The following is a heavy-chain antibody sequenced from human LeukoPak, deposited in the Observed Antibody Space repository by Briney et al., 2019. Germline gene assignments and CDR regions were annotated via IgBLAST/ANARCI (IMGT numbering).Heavy chain of an antibody. CDR3: ARDLRYSSGWGDYYYHGMDV. V-gene: IGHV4-39*02. D-gene: IGHD6-19*01. Sequence: PSETLSLTCTVSGGSISSSSYYWGWIRQPPGKGLEWIGSIYYSGSTYYNPSLKSRVTISVDTSKNQFSLKLSSVTAADTAVYYCARDLRYSSGWGDYYYHGMDVWGQGTTVTVSS. CDR2: IYYSGST. CDR1: GGSISSSSYY. J-gene: IGHJ6*02.